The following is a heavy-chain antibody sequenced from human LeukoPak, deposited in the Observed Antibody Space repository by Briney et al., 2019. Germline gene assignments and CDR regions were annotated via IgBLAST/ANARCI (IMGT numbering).Heavy chain of an antibody. CDR2: ISAYNGNT. CDR3: ARVMAVAADSDAFDI. CDR1: GYTFTSYG. V-gene: IGHV1-18*01. Sequence: ASVKVSCKASGYTFTSYGISWVRQAPGQGLEWMGWISAYNGNTNYAQKLQGRVTMTTDTSTSTAYMELRSLRSDDTAVYYCARVMAVAADSDAFDIWGQGTMVTVSS. J-gene: IGHJ3*02. D-gene: IGHD6-19*01.